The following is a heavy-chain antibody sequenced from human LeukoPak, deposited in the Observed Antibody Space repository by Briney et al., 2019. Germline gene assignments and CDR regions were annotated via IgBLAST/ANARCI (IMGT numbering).Heavy chain of an antibody. Sequence: ASVKVSCKASGYTFTSYDINWVRQATGQGLEWMGWMNPNSGNTGYAQKFQGRVTMTRNTSISTAYMELSSLRSEDTAVYYCARVGIPHYYYYMDVWGKGTTVTVSS. CDR3: ARVGIPHYYYYMDV. J-gene: IGHJ6*03. D-gene: IGHD1-26*01. CDR1: GYTFTSYD. V-gene: IGHV1-8*01. CDR2: MNPNSGNT.